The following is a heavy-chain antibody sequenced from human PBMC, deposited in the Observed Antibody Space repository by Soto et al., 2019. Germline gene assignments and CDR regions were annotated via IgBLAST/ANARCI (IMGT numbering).Heavy chain of an antibody. J-gene: IGHJ5*02. Sequence: GGSLRLSCAASGFTFSSYAMHWVRQAPGKGLEWVAVISYDGSNKYYADSVKGRFTISRDNSKNTLYLQMNSLRAEDTDVYYWAREIGSSSLFLFDPWGQGTLVTVS. V-gene: IGHV3-30-3*01. CDR3: AREIGSSSLFLFDP. D-gene: IGHD6-13*01. CDR2: ISYDGSNK. CDR1: GFTFSSYA.